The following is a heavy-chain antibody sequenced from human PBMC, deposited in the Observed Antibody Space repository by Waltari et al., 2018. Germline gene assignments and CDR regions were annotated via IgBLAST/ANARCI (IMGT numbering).Heavy chain of an antibody. V-gene: IGHV3-7*04. D-gene: IGHD3-16*01. Sequence: DVQLVESGGGSVQPGGSRRLPCVASNFTFSRYWMSWVRQAPGKGLEWVANIRHDGDAKDYVDSVKGRFTISRDNAKNSLFLQMNSLKAEDTAVYYCARGGSYINSWGQGTRVTVSS. CDR1: NFTFSRYW. CDR2: IRHDGDAK. J-gene: IGHJ5*02. CDR3: ARGGSYINS.